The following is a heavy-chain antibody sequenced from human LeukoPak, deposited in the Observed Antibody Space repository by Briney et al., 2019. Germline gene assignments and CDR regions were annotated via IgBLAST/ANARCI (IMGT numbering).Heavy chain of an antibody. Sequence: GASVKVSCKASRYTFTSYYMHSVRQAPGQGLEWMGIINPSGGSTSYAQKFQGRVTMTRDTSTSTVYMELSSLRSEDTAVYYCARTFEMAHDAFDIWGQGTMVTVSS. J-gene: IGHJ3*02. D-gene: IGHD5-24*01. CDR2: INPSGGST. CDR1: RYTFTSYY. CDR3: ARTFEMAHDAFDI. V-gene: IGHV1-46*01.